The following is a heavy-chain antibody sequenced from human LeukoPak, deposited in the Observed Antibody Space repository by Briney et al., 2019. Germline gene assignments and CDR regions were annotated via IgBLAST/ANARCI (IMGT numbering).Heavy chain of an antibody. V-gene: IGHV3-11*04. CDR1: GFTFSDYY. CDR2: ISSSGSTM. CDR3: AKPYDYVWGSYRLDAFDI. D-gene: IGHD3-16*02. Sequence: PGGSLRLSCAASGFTFSDYYMSWIRQAPGKGLEWVSYISSSGSTMYYADSVKGRFTISRDNSKNTLYLQMNSLRAEDTAVYYCAKPYDYVWGSYRLDAFDIWGQGTMVTVSS. J-gene: IGHJ3*02.